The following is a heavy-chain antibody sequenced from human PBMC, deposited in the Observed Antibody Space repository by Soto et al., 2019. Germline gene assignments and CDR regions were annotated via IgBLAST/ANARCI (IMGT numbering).Heavy chain of an antibody. J-gene: IGHJ4*02. CDR1: GYTFTSYY. CDR2: INPSGGST. V-gene: IGHV1-46*01. CDR3: SSGVGNFTYYYDSSGYYYAY. Sequence: GASVKVSCKASGYTFTSYYMHWVRQAPGQGIEWIGKINPSGGSTSYAQKFQSRVTMTRDTSTSTVYMELSSLRSEDTAVYYCSSGVGNFTYYYDSSGYYYAYWGQGTLVTVSS. D-gene: IGHD3-22*01.